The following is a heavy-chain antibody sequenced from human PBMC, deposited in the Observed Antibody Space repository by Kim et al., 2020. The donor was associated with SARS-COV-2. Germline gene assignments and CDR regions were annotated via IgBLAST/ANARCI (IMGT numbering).Heavy chain of an antibody. J-gene: IGHJ3*02. V-gene: IGHV4-30-2*04. D-gene: IGHD3-10*01. Sequence: LKSRVTVSIATSRNQFSLKLTSVTAADTAVYYCARDGSLGSGTYDGFDIWGQGTMVTVSS. CDR3: ARDGSLGSGTYDGFDI.